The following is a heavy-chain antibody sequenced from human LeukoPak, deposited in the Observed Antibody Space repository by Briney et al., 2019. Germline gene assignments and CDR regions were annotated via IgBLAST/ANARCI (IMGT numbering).Heavy chain of an antibody. Sequence: GRSLRLSCAASGFTFSSYAMHWVRQAPGKGLEWVAVISYDGSNKYYADSVKGRFTISRDNSKNTLYLQMNSLRAEDTAVYYCATRGDYGDYWYYFDYWGQGTLVTVSS. CDR2: ISYDGSNK. V-gene: IGHV3-30*14. CDR1: GFTFSSYA. J-gene: IGHJ4*02. D-gene: IGHD4-17*01. CDR3: ATRGDYGDYWYYFDY.